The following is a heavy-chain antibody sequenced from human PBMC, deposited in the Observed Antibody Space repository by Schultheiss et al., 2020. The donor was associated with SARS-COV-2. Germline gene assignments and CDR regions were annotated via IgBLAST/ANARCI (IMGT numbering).Heavy chain of an antibody. Sequence: ASVKVSCKASGYTFTSYGISWVRQAPGQGLEWMGWISAYNGNTNYAQKFQGRVTMTRDTSISTAYMELSRLRSDDTAVYYCARPGVARPNEDAFDIWGQGTMVTVSS. CDR2: ISAYNGNT. V-gene: IGHV1-18*01. J-gene: IGHJ3*02. CDR3: ARPGVARPNEDAFDI. CDR1: GYTFTSYG. D-gene: IGHD1-1*01.